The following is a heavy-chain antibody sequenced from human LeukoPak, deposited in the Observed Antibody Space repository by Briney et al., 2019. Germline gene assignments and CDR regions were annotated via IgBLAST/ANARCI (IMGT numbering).Heavy chain of an antibody. Sequence: GGSLRLSCAASGFTFSDHYIDWVRQAPGKGLEWVANINPDGSEKNYVDSVRGRFTISRDNAKNSLDLQMNSLRVEDTAVYYCARKRDRSDAFDIWGQGTMVTVSS. V-gene: IGHV3-7*01. CDR3: ARKRDRSDAFDI. CDR2: INPDGSEK. CDR1: GFTFSDHY. J-gene: IGHJ3*02.